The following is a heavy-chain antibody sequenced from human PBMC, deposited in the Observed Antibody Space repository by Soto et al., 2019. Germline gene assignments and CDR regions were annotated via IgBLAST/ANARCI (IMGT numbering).Heavy chain of an antibody. Sequence: QVQLVESGGGVVQPGRSLRLSCAASGFTFSVFGMHWVRQAPGKGLEWVAVISNDGNSEHYADSVKGRFTISRDNSKNTFYQQMNSLSVADTAVYYCAKTITTIGVSSTGRGALLDNWGQGILVSVSS. CDR1: GFTFSVFG. D-gene: IGHD3-3*01. J-gene: IGHJ4*02. V-gene: IGHV3-30*18. CDR2: ISNDGNSE. CDR3: AKTITTIGVSSTGRGALLDN.